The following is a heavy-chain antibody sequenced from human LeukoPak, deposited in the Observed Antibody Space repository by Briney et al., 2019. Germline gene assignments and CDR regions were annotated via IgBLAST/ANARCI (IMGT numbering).Heavy chain of an antibody. Sequence: GASVNVSCKASVYTFTGYYMHWVRQAPAKGREGVGRINPNRGDTNYAQKLQGRGNITRGTAISTAYIELSRLKSDDTAVYYCAINPTPGTPTPFDSWGPGTLVTVSS. V-gene: IGHV1-2*06. CDR1: VYTFTGYY. CDR3: AINPTPGTPTPFDS. D-gene: IGHD1-1*01. J-gene: IGHJ4*02. CDR2: INPNRGDT.